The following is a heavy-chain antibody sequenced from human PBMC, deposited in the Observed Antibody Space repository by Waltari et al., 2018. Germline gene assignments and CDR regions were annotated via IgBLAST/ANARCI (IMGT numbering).Heavy chain of an antibody. CDR1: GFTFTSYA. Sequence: EGQQVESGGGLVQPGGSLRLSCATSGFTFTSYAMNWVRQAPGKGLEWVSPISAGGGATYYADSMKGRFTISRDNSKNTLYLQMNSLRAEDTAVYYCARVLRMGDLPHLSWGQGTLVTVSS. CDR3: ARVLRMGDLPHLS. D-gene: IGHD3-16*01. J-gene: IGHJ5*02. V-gene: IGHV3-23*04. CDR2: ISAGGGAT.